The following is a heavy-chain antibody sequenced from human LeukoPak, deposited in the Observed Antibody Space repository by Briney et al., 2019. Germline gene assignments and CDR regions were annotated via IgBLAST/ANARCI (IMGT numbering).Heavy chain of an antibody. D-gene: IGHD4-23*01. CDR1: GYTFTSYD. V-gene: IGHV1-8*01. Sequence: ASVKVSCKASGYTFTSYDINWVRQATGQGLEWMGWMNPNSGNTGYAQKLQGRVTMTRNTSISTAYMELSSLRSEDTAVYYCARGGGGNSYYYYYYMDVWGKGTTVTVSS. J-gene: IGHJ6*03. CDR3: ARGGGGNSYYYYYYMDV. CDR2: MNPNSGNT.